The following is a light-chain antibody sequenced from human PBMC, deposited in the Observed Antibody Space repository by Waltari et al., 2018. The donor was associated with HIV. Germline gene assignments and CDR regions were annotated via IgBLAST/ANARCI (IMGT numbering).Light chain of an antibody. CDR1: SSDVGGYAS. J-gene: IGLJ2*01. V-gene: IGLV2-14*01. Sequence: QSALTQPASVSGSPGQSITISCTGASSDVGGYASVSWYQQHPGKAPKLMIYEVTNRPSGISNRFSGSKSGNTASLTISGLQAEDEADYYCSSYRGSSTLVVFGGGTKLTVL. CDR2: EVT. CDR3: SSYRGSSTLVV.